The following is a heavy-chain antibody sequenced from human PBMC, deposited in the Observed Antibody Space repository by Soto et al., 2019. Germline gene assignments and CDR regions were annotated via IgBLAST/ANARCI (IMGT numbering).Heavy chain of an antibody. J-gene: IGHJ5*02. D-gene: IGHD6-19*01. CDR3: ARHYSSGSRNWFDP. CDR2: IYYSGST. Sequence: LSLTCSVSGGSINSSSYFWGWARQPPGKGLEWIGSIYYSGSTYYNPSLRSRVTISVDTSKNQFSLKLSSVTAADTAVFYCARHYSSGSRNWFDPWGQGTLVTVSS. V-gene: IGHV4-39*01. CDR1: GGSINSSSYF.